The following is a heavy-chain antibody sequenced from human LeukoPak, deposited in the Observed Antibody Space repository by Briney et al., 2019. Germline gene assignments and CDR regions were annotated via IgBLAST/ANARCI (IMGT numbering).Heavy chain of an antibody. CDR1: GGSFSGYY. D-gene: IGHD1-26*01. CDR2: INHNWST. V-gene: IGHV4-34*01. CDR3: ARGPGAKARAHARDFDY. J-gene: IGHJ4*02. Sequence: SETLSLTRAVYGGSFSGYYWSWIRQPPGKGREWMGEINHNWSTNYNPSLKSRVTISVETSKNQISLKLSSVTAADTAVYYCARGPGAKARAHARDFDYWGQGTLVTVSS.